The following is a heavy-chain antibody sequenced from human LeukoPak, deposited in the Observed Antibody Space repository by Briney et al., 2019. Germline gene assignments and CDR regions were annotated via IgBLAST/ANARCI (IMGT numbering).Heavy chain of an antibody. J-gene: IGHJ4*02. Sequence: PGGSLRLSCAASGFAFRSYVVNWVRQAPGKGLEWVLSISASGSDVNYADSVTGRFTVSRDNAKSSLYLEMNSLRAEDTAVYYCARRTAAGPFDYWGQGTLVTVSS. CDR3: ARRTAAGPFDY. D-gene: IGHD6-13*01. V-gene: IGHV3-21*01. CDR2: ISASGSDV. CDR1: GFAFRSYV.